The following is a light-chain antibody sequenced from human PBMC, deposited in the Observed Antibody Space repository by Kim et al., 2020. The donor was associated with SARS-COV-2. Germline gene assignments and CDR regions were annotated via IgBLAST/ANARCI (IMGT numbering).Light chain of an antibody. J-gene: IGKJ5*01. CDR3: QQYNSYPIT. V-gene: IGKV1-5*03. CDR2: KAS. Sequence: SASVGDRVTITCRASQSISSWLAWYQQKPGKAPKLLIYKASSLESGVPSRFSGSGSGTEFTLTISSLQPDDFATYYCQQYNSYPITCGQGTRLE. CDR1: QSISSW.